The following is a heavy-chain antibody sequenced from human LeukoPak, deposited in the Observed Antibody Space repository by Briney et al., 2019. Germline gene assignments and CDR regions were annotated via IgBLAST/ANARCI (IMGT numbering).Heavy chain of an antibody. CDR3: ASATGSYSYFDY. CDR1: GYSFTTHW. D-gene: IGHD1-26*01. V-gene: IGHV5-51*01. CDR2: IYPDDSDT. J-gene: IGHJ4*02. Sequence: KPGESLKISCKASGYSFTTHWIGWVRQMPGKGLEWMGIIYPDDSDTKYSPSFQGQVTISADKSISTAFLQWSSLKASDTAMYYRASATGSYSYFDYWGQGTLVTVSS.